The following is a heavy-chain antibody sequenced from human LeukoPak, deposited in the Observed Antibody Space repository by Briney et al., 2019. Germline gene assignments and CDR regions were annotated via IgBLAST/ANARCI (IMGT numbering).Heavy chain of an antibody. CDR3: ARTHATAVHYDY. D-gene: IGHD4-17*01. Sequence: GGSLRLSCAASGFTFSSYWMHWVRQAPGKGLVWVSRINSDGSSTSYADSVEGRFTISRDNAKNTLYLQMNSLRAEDTAVYYCARTHATAVHYDYWGQGTLVTVSS. CDR1: GFTFSSYW. CDR2: INSDGSST. J-gene: IGHJ4*02. V-gene: IGHV3-74*01.